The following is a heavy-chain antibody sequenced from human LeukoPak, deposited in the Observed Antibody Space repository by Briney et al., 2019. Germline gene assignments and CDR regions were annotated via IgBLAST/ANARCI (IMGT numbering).Heavy chain of an antibody. CDR1: GFTFFDYA. CDR3: AKISGSGWYHFDY. Sequence: GGSLRLSCAASGFTFFDYAMTWVRQAPGKGLEWVSALSGGGDKSFYADSVKGRFTISRDNSKNMLFLQMNSLRAEDTAVYFCAKISGSGWYHFDYWGQGTLVTVSS. V-gene: IGHV3-23*01. D-gene: IGHD6-19*01. CDR2: LSGGGDKS. J-gene: IGHJ4*02.